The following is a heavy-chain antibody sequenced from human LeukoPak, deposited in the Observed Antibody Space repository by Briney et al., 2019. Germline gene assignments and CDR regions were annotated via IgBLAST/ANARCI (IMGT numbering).Heavy chain of an antibody. V-gene: IGHV3-23*01. CDR1: GFTFSSYA. CDR3: AKDLLQTFFFDSSGYYSDAFGM. Sequence: GGSLRLSCAASGFTFSSYAMSWVRQAPGKGLEWVSVISGSGGNTYYADSVKGRFTISRDNSKNTLSLHMNTLRAEDTAVYYCAKDLLQTFFFDSSGYYSDAFGMWGQGTMVTVSP. CDR2: ISGSGGNT. J-gene: IGHJ3*02. D-gene: IGHD3-22*01.